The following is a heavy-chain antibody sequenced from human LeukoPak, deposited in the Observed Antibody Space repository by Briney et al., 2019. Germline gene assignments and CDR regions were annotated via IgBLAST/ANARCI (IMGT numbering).Heavy chain of an antibody. CDR2: IWYDGSNK. J-gene: IGHJ4*02. V-gene: IGHV3-33*01. CDR1: GFTFSSYG. D-gene: IGHD3-22*01. Sequence: QPGRSLRLSCAASGFTFSSYGMHWVRQAPGKGLEWVAVIWYDGSNKYYADSVKGRFTISRDNSKNTLYLQMNSLRAEDTGVYYCARLNYYDSSGYLNYFDYWGQGTLVTVSS. CDR3: ARLNYYDSSGYLNYFDY.